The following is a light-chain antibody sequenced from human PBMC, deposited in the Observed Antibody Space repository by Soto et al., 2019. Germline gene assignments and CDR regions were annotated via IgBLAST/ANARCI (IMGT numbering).Light chain of an antibody. J-gene: IGKJ1*01. V-gene: IGKV3-20*01. CDR3: QQYGSSGT. Sequence: EIVLTQSPGTLSLSPGERATLSCRASQSVSNNYLAWYQQQPGQAPRLLIYGASNRATGIPDRFSGSGSGTDFTLTISRLEPEDFAVYYCQQYGSSGTSGQGTKVDI. CDR1: QSVSNNY. CDR2: GAS.